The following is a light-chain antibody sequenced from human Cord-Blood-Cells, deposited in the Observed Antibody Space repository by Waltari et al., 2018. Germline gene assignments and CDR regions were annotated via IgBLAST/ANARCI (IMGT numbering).Light chain of an antibody. Sequence: DIQMTQSPPTPPASVGDRVTITCRASQSISSWWAWYQQKPGKAPKLLIYKASSLESGVPSRFSGSGSGTEFTLTISSLQPDDFATYYCQQYNSYPYTFGQGTKLEIK. CDR3: QQYNSYPYT. J-gene: IGKJ2*01. V-gene: IGKV1-5*03. CDR2: KAS. CDR1: QSISSW.